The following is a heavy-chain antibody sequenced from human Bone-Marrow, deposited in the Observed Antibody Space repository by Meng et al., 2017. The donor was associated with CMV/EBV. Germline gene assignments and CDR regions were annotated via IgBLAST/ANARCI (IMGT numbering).Heavy chain of an antibody. V-gene: IGHV3-23*01. J-gene: IGHJ4*02. CDR3: ARDGDSSGYLDYFDY. CDR1: GFTFSSYA. CDR2: ISGSGGST. D-gene: IGHD3-22*01. Sequence: GGSLRRSCAASGFTFSSYAMSWVRQAPGKGLEWVSAISGSGGSTYYADSVKGRITISRDNSRNTLYLQMNSLRAEDTAVYYCARDGDSSGYLDYFDYWGQGTLVTVSS.